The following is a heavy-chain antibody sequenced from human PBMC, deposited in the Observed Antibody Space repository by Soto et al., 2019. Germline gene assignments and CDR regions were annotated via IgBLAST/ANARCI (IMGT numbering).Heavy chain of an antibody. V-gene: IGHV3-30-3*01. CDR3: ASDGGYSGYDPGRYFDY. Sequence: GGSLRLSCAASGFTFSSYAMHWVRQAPGKGLEWVAVISCDGSNKYYADSVKGRFTISRDNSKNTLYLQMNSLRAEDTAVYYCASDGGYSGYDPGRYFDYWGQGTLVTVSS. CDR2: ISCDGSNK. D-gene: IGHD5-12*01. J-gene: IGHJ4*02. CDR1: GFTFSSYA.